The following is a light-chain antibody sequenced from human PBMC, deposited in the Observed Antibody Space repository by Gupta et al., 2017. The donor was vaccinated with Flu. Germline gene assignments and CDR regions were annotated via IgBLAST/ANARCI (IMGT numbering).Light chain of an antibody. J-gene: IGLJ2*01. CDR3: QVWDSSSDHPVV. CDR1: NIGSKS. CDR2: DNT. V-gene: IGLV3-21*02. Sequence: YILTQPPSVSVAPGQTARITCGENNIGSKSVHWYQQKPGQAPVVVVYDNTDRPSGIPERFSGSNSGNTATLTISRVEAGDEADYFCQVWDSSSDHPVVFGGGTKLT.